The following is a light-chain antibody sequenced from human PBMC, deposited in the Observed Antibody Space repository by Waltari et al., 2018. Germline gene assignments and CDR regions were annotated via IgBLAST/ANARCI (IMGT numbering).Light chain of an antibody. CDR3: QVWDSSSDHVV. V-gene: IGKV3-11*01. Sequence: EIVLTQSPATLSLSPGERATLSCRASQSVSTDLTWYQQKPGQAPRLLFYDASRRATGTPARFSGRGSGTDFTLTISGAEAGDEADYYCQVWDSSSDHVVFGGGTK. CDR1: QSVSTD. J-gene: IGKJ4*01. CDR2: DAS.